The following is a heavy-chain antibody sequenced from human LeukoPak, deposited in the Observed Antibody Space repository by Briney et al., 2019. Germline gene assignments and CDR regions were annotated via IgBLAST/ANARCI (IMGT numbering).Heavy chain of an antibody. D-gene: IGHD6-13*01. CDR2: ISGSSTHT. Sequence: SGGSLRLSCAASGFSFSDYYMNWIGQTPGKGLECVSYISGSSTHTNYADSVKGRFTISRDNAKNSLYLQMNSLRAEDTAVYYCAKYSSSSNYYYGMDVWGQGTTVTVSS. J-gene: IGHJ6*02. CDR3: AKYSSSSNYYYGMDV. CDR1: GFSFSDYY. V-gene: IGHV3-11*03.